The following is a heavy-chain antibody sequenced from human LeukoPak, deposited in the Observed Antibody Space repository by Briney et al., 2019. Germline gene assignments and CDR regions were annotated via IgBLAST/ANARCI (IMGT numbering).Heavy chain of an antibody. Sequence: SRTLSLTCTVSGGSIISTDSYWSWIRQPPGKGLEWIGYIYYSGSGYNNPSLTSRVTISLDTSKNQFSLKLSSVTAADTAVYFCARVEEGGYVDYWGQGTLVSVSS. CDR1: GGSIISTDSY. J-gene: IGHJ4*02. D-gene: IGHD2-15*01. CDR2: IYYSGSG. V-gene: IGHV4-30-4*01. CDR3: ARVEEGGYVDY.